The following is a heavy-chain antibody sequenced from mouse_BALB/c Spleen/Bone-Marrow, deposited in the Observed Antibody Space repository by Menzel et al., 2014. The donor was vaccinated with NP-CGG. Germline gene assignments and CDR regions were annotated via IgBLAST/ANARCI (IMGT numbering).Heavy chain of an antibody. CDR1: GFTFSSYA. V-gene: IGHV5-6-5*01. D-gene: IGHD2-4*01. CDR2: ISSGGST. CDR3: ARDDYDDQYYFDY. Sequence: EAMLVESGGCLVKPGGSLKLSCAASGFTFSSYAMSWVRQTPEKRLEWVASISSGGSTYYPDSVKGRFTISRDNARNILYLQMSSLRSEDTAMYYCARDDYDDQYYFDYRGQGPTRTVSS. J-gene: IGHJ2*01.